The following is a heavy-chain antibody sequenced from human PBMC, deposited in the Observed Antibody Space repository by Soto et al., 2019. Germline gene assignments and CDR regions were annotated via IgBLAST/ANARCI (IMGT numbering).Heavy chain of an antibody. CDR3: ARYCSSTSCYTFGAFDI. CDR2: INSDGSST. V-gene: IGHV3-74*01. CDR1: GFTFSSYW. J-gene: IGHJ3*02. Sequence: GGSLRLSCAASGFTFSSYWMHWVRQAPGKGLVWVSRINSDGSSTSYADSVKGRFTISRDNAKNTLYLQMNSLRAEDTAVYYCARYCSSTSCYTFGAFDIWGQGTMVTVSS. D-gene: IGHD2-2*02.